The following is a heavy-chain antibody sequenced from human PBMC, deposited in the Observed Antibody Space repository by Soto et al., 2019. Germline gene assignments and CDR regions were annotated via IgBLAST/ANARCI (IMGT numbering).Heavy chain of an antibody. CDR1: GYTFTSYG. CDR2: ISAYNGNT. Sequence: GASVKVSCKASGYTFTSYGISWVRQAPGQGLEWMGWISAYNGNTNYAQKLQGRVTMTTDTSTSTAYMELRSLRSDDTAVYYCTLNYDFWSGYYFDYWGQGTLVTVSS. CDR3: TLNYDFWSGYYFDY. J-gene: IGHJ4*02. V-gene: IGHV1-18*01. D-gene: IGHD3-3*01.